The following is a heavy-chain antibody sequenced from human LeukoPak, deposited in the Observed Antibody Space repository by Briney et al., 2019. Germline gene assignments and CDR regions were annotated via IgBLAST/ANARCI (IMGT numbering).Heavy chain of an antibody. Sequence: ASVKVSCKASGYTFTSYYMHWVRQAPGQGLEWMEVINPSGGSTSYAQKFQGRVTMTRDTSTSTVYMELSSLRSEDTAVYYCARWAGRLISSSWLEYWGQGTLVTVSS. CDR3: ARWAGRLISSSWLEY. CDR2: INPSGGST. D-gene: IGHD6-13*01. CDR1: GYTFTSYY. V-gene: IGHV1-46*01. J-gene: IGHJ4*02.